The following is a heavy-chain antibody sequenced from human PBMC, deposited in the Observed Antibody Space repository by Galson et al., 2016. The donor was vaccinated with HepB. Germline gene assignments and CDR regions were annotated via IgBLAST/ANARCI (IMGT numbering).Heavy chain of an antibody. CDR2: INNDGSSI. CDR1: WFTFSSYW. D-gene: IGHD2-15*01. Sequence: SLRLSCAASWFTFSSYWMHWVRQAPGKGLVSVSRINNDGSSINYVDSVKGRFTSSRDNAKNTLFLQMNSLRAEDTAVYYCASDLVEFCSGSSCQRGGMDVWGQGTTVTVSS. J-gene: IGHJ6*02. V-gene: IGHV3-74*01. CDR3: ASDLVEFCSGSSCQRGGMDV.